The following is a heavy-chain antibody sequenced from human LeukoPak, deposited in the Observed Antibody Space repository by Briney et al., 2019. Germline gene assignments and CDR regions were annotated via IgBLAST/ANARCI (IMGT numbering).Heavy chain of an antibody. CDR3: ARGNWNYPYYYYYMDV. CDR1: GFTFSSYG. Sequence: GGSLRLSCAASGFTFSSYGMHWVRQAPGKGLEWVAFIRYDGSNKYYADSVKGRFTISRDNSKNTLYLQMNSLRAEDTAVYYCARGNWNYPYYYYYMDVWGKGTTVTVSS. J-gene: IGHJ6*03. V-gene: IGHV3-30*02. CDR2: IRYDGSNK. D-gene: IGHD1-7*01.